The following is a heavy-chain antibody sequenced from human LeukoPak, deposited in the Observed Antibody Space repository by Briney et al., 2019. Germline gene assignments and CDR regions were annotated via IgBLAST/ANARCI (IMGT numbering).Heavy chain of an antibody. CDR2: FDPEDGET. CDR3: ATVPRYSSSSEPFDY. Sequence: GASVKVSCKVSGYTLTELSIHWVRQSPGKGLEWMGGFDPEDGETIYAQKFQGRVTMTEETYTDTAYMELSRLRSEDAAVYYCATVPRYSSSSEPFDYWGQGTLVTVSS. CDR1: GYTLTELS. J-gene: IGHJ4*02. D-gene: IGHD6-6*01. V-gene: IGHV1-24*01.